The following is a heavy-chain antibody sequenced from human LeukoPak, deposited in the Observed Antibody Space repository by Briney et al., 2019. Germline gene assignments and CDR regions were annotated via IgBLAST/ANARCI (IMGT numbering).Heavy chain of an antibody. CDR3: AREAPMIVDDAFDI. CDR2: IYYSGSA. CDR1: GGSISSGDYY. V-gene: IGHV4-30-4*08. J-gene: IGHJ3*02. Sequence: SETLSLTCTVSGGSISSGDYYWSWIRQPPGKGLEWIGYIYYSGSAYYNPSLKSRVTISVDTSKNQFSLKLSSVTAADTAVYYCAREAPMIVDDAFDIWGQGTMVTVSS. D-gene: IGHD3-22*01.